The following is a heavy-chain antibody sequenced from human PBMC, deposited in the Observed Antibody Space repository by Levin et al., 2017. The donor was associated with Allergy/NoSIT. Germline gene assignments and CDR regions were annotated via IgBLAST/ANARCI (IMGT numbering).Heavy chain of an antibody. J-gene: IGHJ6*02. CDR1: GFTFSSYA. Sequence: QPGGSLRLSCAASGFTFSSYAMHWVRQAPGKGLEWVAVISYDGSNKYYADSVKGRFTISRDNSKNTLYLQMNSLRAEDTAVYYCARDSDDYDGMDVWGQGTTVTVSS. D-gene: IGHD3-10*01. V-gene: IGHV3-30-3*01. CDR2: ISYDGSNK. CDR3: ARDSDDYDGMDV.